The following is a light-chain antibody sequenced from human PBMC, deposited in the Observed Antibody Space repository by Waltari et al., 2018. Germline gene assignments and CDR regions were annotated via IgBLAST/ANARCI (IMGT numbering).Light chain of an antibody. CDR2: EVT. CDR1: NSDVGGYNY. J-gene: IGLJ1*01. CDR3: SSYTNSSTYV. V-gene: IGLV2-14*01. Sequence: QSALTQPASVSGSPGQSITISCTGTNSDVGGYNYVSWYQQRPGKAPQLLVSEVTNRPAGCSNRFSGSKSDNTASLTISGLLAEDEADYYCSSYTNSSTYVFGTGTKVTVL.